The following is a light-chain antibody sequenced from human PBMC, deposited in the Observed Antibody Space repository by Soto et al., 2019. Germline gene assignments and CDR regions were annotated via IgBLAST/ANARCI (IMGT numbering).Light chain of an antibody. Sequence: EIVLTQPPGTLSLSPGERATLSCRASQSVSSSYVTWYQQKPGQAPRLLIYGASSRATGIPDRFSGSGSGTDFTPTISRLEPDDYAVYYCQQYGSSPPITFGQGTRLEIK. CDR3: QQYGSSPPIT. CDR1: QSVSSSY. CDR2: GAS. J-gene: IGKJ5*01. V-gene: IGKV3-20*01.